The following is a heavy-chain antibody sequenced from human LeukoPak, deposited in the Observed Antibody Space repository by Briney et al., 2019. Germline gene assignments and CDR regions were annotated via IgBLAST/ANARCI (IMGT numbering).Heavy chain of an antibody. J-gene: IGHJ5*02. CDR3: ARGYSGYDFVWFDP. D-gene: IGHD5-12*01. CDR1: GFTFSSYE. CDR2: ISSSGSTI. V-gene: IGHV3-48*03. Sequence: GGSLRLSCAASGFTFSSYEMNWVRQAPGKGLEWVSYISSSGSTIYYADSVKGRFTISRDNAKNSLYLQMNSLRAEDTAVYYCARGYSGYDFVWFDPWGQGTLVTVSS.